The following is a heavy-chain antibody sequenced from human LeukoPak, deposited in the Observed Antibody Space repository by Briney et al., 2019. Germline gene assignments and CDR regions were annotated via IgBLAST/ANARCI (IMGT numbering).Heavy chain of an antibody. CDR2: IYPGDSDT. CDR3: ARCDYVWGSYRYYFDY. CDR1: GYSFTSYW. D-gene: IGHD3-16*02. V-gene: IGHV5-51*01. Sequence: GESLKISCKGSGYSFTSYWIGWVRQMPGKGLEWMGIIYPGDSDTRYSPSFQGQVTISADKSISTAYLQWSSLKASDTAMYYCARCDYVWGSYRYYFDYWGQGTLVTVPS. J-gene: IGHJ4*02.